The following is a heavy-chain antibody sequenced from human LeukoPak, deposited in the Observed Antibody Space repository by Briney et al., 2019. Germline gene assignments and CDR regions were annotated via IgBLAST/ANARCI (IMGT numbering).Heavy chain of an antibody. V-gene: IGHV3-23*01. CDR3: AAVEVVVVPAAIAAGY. Sequence: GGSLRLSCAASGFTFITYAMSWVRQAPGKGLEWVSAISGSGGSTYYADSVKGRFTISRDNSKNTLYLRMNSLRAEDTAVYYCAAVEVVVVPAAIAAGYWSQGTLVTVSS. CDR2: ISGSGGST. D-gene: IGHD2-2*02. CDR1: GFTFITYA. J-gene: IGHJ4*02.